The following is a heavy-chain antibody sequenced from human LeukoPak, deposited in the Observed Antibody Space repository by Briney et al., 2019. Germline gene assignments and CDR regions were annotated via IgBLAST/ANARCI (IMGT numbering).Heavy chain of an antibody. J-gene: IGHJ4*02. CDR2: ISGSGGTT. Sequence: GGSLRLSCAASGFTFSSYGMSWVRQAPGKGLEWVSGISGSGGTTYSADSAKGRFTISRDNSKNTLYLQMNSLRAEDTAVYYCATSGSYNYWGQGTLVTVSS. V-gene: IGHV3-23*01. D-gene: IGHD1-26*01. CDR1: GFTFSSYG. CDR3: ATSGSYNY.